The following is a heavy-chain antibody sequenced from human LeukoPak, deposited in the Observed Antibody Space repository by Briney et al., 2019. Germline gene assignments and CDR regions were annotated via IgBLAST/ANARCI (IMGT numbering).Heavy chain of an antibody. CDR1: GFTFSSYA. CDR2: INHSGST. CDR3: ALNRLGELSFDY. Sequence: GSLRLSCAASGFTFSSYAMNWVRQPPGKGLEWIGDINHSGSTNYTPSLKSRVTISVDTSKNQFSLKLSSVTAADTAVYYCALNRLGELSFDYWGQGTLVTVSS. J-gene: IGHJ4*02. D-gene: IGHD3-16*02. V-gene: IGHV4-34*08.